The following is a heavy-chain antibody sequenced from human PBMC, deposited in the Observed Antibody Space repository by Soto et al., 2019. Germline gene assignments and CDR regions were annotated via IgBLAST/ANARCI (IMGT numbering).Heavy chain of an antibody. J-gene: IGHJ4*02. CDR2: ISGSGGST. CDR3: AKDTNCSCGSCYSVDY. V-gene: IGHV3-23*01. Sequence: EVQLLESGGGLVQPGGSLRLSCAASGFTFSGYAMRWVRQPPGKGLEWVSAISGSGGSTYYADSVKGRFTISRGDSKNTLNRQTNSLRAEDTTVYYCAKDTNCSCGSCYSVDYWVQGTLITVSS. CDR1: GFTFSGYA. D-gene: IGHD2-15*01.